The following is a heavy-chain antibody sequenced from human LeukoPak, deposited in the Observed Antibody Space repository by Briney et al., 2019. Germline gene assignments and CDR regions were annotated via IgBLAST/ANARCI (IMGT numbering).Heavy chain of an antibody. V-gene: IGHV3-21*01. D-gene: IGHD1-14*01. J-gene: IGHJ4*02. CDR3: ATETIGRHYDY. CDR1: GFTFSSCG. CDR2: ICPTGTDR. Sequence: GGSLRLSCAASGFTFSSCGFNWVRQAPGKGLEWVSSICPTGTDRYYADSVRGRFTISRDNAKNTMYLQMDSLRDEDTAVYYCATETIGRHYDYWGQGTLLTVSS.